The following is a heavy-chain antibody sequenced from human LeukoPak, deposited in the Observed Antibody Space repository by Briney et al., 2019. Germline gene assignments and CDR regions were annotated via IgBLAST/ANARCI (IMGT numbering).Heavy chain of an antibody. CDR2: IYSGGST. D-gene: IGHD3-9*01. V-gene: IGHV3-53*01. Sequence: RGSLRLSCAASGFTISSNYMSWVRQAPGKGLEWVSVIYSGGSTDYADSVKGRFTISRDTSKNTLYLQMNSLRVEDTAVYYCARSSHYDILTGYSEEDTFDIWGQGTMVTVRS. CDR3: ARSSHYDILTGYSEEDTFDI. J-gene: IGHJ3*02. CDR1: GFTISSNY.